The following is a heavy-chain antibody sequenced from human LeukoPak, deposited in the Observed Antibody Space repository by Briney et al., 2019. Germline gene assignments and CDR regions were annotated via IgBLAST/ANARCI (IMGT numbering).Heavy chain of an antibody. D-gene: IGHD6-13*01. CDR1: GFTFSNYA. V-gene: IGHV3-23*01. J-gene: IGHJ4*02. Sequence: GGSLRLSCAASGFTFSNYAINWVRQAPGKGLEWVSLISGSGRSTYYADSVKGRFTISRDNFKNTVSLQMNSLRAEDTAVYYCANWAGVATSSWYLGPFDYWGPGILVTVSS. CDR3: ANWAGVATSSWYLGPFDY. CDR2: ISGSGRST.